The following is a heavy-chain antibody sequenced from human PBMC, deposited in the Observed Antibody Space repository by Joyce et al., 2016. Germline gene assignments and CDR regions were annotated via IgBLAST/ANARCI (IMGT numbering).Heavy chain of an antibody. CDR2: ISPFNNNT. D-gene: IGHD3-16*01. CDR3: ARDREAYLDS. CDR1: GYSFTYYG. J-gene: IGHJ4*02. Sequence: QVQLVQSGPELKRPGASMRVSCKTSGYSFTYYGLSWVRQVPGQGLEWLAWISPFNNNTNFAPRFQGRVSMTTDTSTTTAYMELRSLKPDDTAVYYCARDREAYLDSWGQGTLVTVSS. V-gene: IGHV1-18*01.